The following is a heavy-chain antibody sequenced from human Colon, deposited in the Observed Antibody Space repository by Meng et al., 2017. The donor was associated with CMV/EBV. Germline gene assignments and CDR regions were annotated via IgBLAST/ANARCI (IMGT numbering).Heavy chain of an antibody. D-gene: IGHD5-12*01. J-gene: IGHJ3*01. Sequence: GEALMIYCPASGFSFRDYSMNWVRQAPGKGLEWVSSIRSRSAYIYYADSVKGRFTISRDNAKNSLYLQMNSLRAGDTAVYYCASSGDRVAKIDVFDFWGQGTMVTVS. CDR2: IRSRSAYI. V-gene: IGHV3-21*01. CDR3: ASSGDRVAKIDVFDF. CDR1: GFSFRDYS.